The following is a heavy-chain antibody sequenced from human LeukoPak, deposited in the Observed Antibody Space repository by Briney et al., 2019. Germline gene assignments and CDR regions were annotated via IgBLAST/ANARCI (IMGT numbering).Heavy chain of an antibody. D-gene: IGHD3-10*01. Sequence: SGTLSLTCAVSGGSISSSDWWSWVRQPPGQGLEWIGEINHSGSTNYNPSLKSRVTISVHTSKNQFSLKLSSVTAADTAVYYCARLTKNDSGSYRFGKKKRGYMDVWGKGTTVTISS. V-gene: IGHV4-4*02. CDR1: GGSISSSDW. CDR3: ARLTKNDSGSYRFGKKKRGYMDV. CDR2: INHSGST. J-gene: IGHJ6*03.